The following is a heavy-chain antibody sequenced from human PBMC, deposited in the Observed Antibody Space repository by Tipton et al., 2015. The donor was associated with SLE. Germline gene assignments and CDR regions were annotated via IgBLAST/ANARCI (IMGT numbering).Heavy chain of an antibody. CDR3: AREPLEVREWFDL. J-gene: IGHJ2*01. CDR2: IYYSGST. D-gene: IGHD3-3*01. V-gene: IGHV4-39*07. Sequence: TLSLTCTVSGGSISSSSYYWGWIRQPPGKGLEWIGSIYYSGSTYYNPPLKSRVTISVDTSKNQFSLKLSSETAADTAVYYCAREPLEVREWFDLWGRGTLVTVSS. CDR1: GGSISSSSYY.